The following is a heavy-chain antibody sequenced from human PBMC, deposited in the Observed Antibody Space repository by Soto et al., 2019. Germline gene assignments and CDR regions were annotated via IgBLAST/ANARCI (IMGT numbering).Heavy chain of an antibody. CDR2: ISAYTGNT. V-gene: IGHV1-18*01. D-gene: IGHD5-18*01. J-gene: IGHJ6*02. Sequence: QVQLVQSGAEVKKPGASVKVSCKASGYTFTSYGISWVRQAPGQGLEWMGWISAYTGNTNYAQKLQGRVTMTTDTSTSTASMEQRSVRSDDTDVYYCARDRDTAMVTGYYCGMDVCGQGTTGTVSS. CDR1: GYTFTSYG. CDR3: ARDRDTAMVTGYYCGMDV.